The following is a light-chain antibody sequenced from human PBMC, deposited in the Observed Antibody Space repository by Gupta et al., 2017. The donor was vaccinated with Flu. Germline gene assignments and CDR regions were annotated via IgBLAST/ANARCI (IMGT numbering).Light chain of an antibody. CDR2: DAS. CDR3: QQRSNWHPEDT. J-gene: IGKJ2*01. CDR1: QSVSTY. V-gene: IGKV3-11*01. Sequence: ETVLTQSPATLSLSPGERASLSCRASQSVSTYLAWYQQKAGQAPRLLIHDASTRATGIPARFSGSGGGTDFTLTISSREPEDFAVYYCQQRSNWHPEDTFGQGTKLDIK.